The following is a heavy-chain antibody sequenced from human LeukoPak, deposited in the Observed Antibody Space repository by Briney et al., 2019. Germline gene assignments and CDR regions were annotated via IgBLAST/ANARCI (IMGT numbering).Heavy chain of an antibody. V-gene: IGHV3-13*01. D-gene: IGHD1-1*01. CDR1: GFTFSSFD. Sequence: HPGGSLRLSCAASGFTFSSFDMHWVRQPTGQSLEWVSTIGTASDTYYPGSVEGRFTLSRDNAKNSLYLQMNSLTAGDTAVYYCARGPPRGKYYYMDVWGKGTTVTVSS. CDR2: IGTASDT. CDR3: ARGPPRGKYYYMDV. J-gene: IGHJ6*03.